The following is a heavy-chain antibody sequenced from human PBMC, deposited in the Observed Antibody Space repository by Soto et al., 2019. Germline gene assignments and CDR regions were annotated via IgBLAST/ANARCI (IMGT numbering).Heavy chain of an antibody. V-gene: IGHV1-18*01. CDR2: ISAYNGNT. D-gene: IGHD3-9*01. Sequence: ASVKVSCKASGYTFTSYGISWVRQAPGQGLEWMGWISAYNGNTNYAQKLQGRVTMTTDTSTSTAYMELRSLRSDDTAVYYCARDRYDILTGPSYYYYMGVWGKGTTVTVSS. CDR1: GYTFTSYG. CDR3: ARDRYDILTGPSYYYYMGV. J-gene: IGHJ6*03.